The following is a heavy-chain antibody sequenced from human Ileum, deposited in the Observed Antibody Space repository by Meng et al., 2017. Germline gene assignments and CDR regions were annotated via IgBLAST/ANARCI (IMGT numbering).Heavy chain of an antibody. CDR3: ANRSSYSSSWDTPIFDY. Sequence: SGPTLVKPPETLTLTCTFSGFSLSTSGAGVGWIRQPPGEALEWLVLIYWDNDKRYSPSLKSRLTITKDTAKNQVVLAMTNMDPADTATYYCANRSSYSSSWDTPIFDYWGQGTLVTVSS. CDR1: GFSLSTSGAG. V-gene: IGHV2-5*02. J-gene: IGHJ4*02. CDR2: IYWDNDK. D-gene: IGHD6-19*01.